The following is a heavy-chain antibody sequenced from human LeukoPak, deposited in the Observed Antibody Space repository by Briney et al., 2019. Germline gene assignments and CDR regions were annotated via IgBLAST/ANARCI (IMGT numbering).Heavy chain of an antibody. J-gene: IGHJ4*02. CDR2: FHDSEGT. D-gene: IGHD1-26*01. Sequence: SETLSLTCTVSGGSITNSHWSWIRQPPGKGLEWIGHFHDSEGTNYNPSLKSRVSISLDTSKNQVSLWLNSVTAADTAVYYCARGDPSGRPGIGFDFWGQGALVSVSS. CDR1: GGSITNSH. V-gene: IGHV4-59*01. CDR3: ARGDPSGRPGIGFDF.